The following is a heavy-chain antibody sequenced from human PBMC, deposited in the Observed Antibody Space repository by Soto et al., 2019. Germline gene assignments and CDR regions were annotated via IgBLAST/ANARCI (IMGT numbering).Heavy chain of an antibody. J-gene: IGHJ3*01. Sequence: EVQLVESGGGLVQPGGSLRLSCAASGFTFSSYWIHWVRQAPGEGLVWVSRIKTDGSRGSYADFVKGRFTISSDNAKNTVSLQMNSLRAEDTALYYCARDPHGNSGRPNDAFDLWGQGTMVTVSS. V-gene: IGHV3-74*01. D-gene: IGHD4-17*01. CDR3: ARDPHGNSGRPNDAFDL. CDR2: IKTDGSRG. CDR1: GFTFSSYW.